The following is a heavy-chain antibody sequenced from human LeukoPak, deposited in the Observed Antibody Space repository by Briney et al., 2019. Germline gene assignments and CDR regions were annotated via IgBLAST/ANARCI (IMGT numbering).Heavy chain of an antibody. CDR3: AKTYIYYYDSSGYHPFDY. CDR1: GYTFTGYY. CDR2: INPNSGGR. D-gene: IGHD3-22*01. V-gene: IGHV1-2*02. J-gene: IGHJ4*02. Sequence: GASVKVSCKAPGYTFTGYYIHWVRQAPGQGLEWMGWINPNSGGRHYAQKFQGRVTLTRDTSINTAYMELSRLRSDDTAVYYCAKTYIYYYDSSGYHPFDYWGQGTLVTVSS.